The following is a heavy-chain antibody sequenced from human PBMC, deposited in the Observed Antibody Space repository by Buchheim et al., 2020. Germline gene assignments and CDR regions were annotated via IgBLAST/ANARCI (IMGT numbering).Heavy chain of an antibody. CDR1: GFSFRDYG. V-gene: IGHV3-30*18. CDR3: TKAYYYGSGDYYSRLGYFFGMDV. J-gene: IGHJ6*02. Sequence: QVRVVESGGGVVQPGGSPRLSCGASGFSFRDYGMHWVRQAPGKGLEWVAVISYDGSKKYYGDSVKGRFTISRDNSKNTVYLQMNSLRVEDTAVYYCTKAYYYGSGDYYSRLGYFFGMDVWGPGTT. CDR2: ISYDGSKK. D-gene: IGHD3-10*01.